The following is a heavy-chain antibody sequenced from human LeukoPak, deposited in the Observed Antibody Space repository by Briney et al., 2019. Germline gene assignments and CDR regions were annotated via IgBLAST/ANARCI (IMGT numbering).Heavy chain of an antibody. CDR1: GFTFSSYS. D-gene: IGHD5-12*01. CDR2: ISSSSSYI. Sequence: GSLRLSCAASGFTFSSYSMNWVRQAPGKGLEWVSCISSSSSYIFYADSVKGRFTIYRDNAKNSLYLQMNSLRAEDTAVYYCARDKGYSGYDFWPSYWGQGTLVTVSS. CDR3: ARDKGYSGYDFWPSY. V-gene: IGHV3-21*01. J-gene: IGHJ4*02.